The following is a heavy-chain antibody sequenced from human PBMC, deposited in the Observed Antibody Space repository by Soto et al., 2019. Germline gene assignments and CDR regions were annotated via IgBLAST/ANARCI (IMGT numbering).Heavy chain of an antibody. Sequence: GGSLRLSCAASGFTFSSYAMHWVRQAPGKGLEWVAVISYDGSNKYYADSVKGRFTISRDNSKNTLYLQMNSLRAEDTAVYYCARWFGELFVHGMDVWGQGTTVTVSS. CDR2: ISYDGSNK. J-gene: IGHJ6*02. D-gene: IGHD3-10*01. CDR3: ARWFGELFVHGMDV. CDR1: GFTFSSYA. V-gene: IGHV3-30-3*01.